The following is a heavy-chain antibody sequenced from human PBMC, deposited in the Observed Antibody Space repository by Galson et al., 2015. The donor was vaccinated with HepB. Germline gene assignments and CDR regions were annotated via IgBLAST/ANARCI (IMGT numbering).Heavy chain of an antibody. CDR1: GFTFSSYS. D-gene: IGHD6-13*01. CDR2: ISSSSSTT. J-gene: IGHJ4*02. Sequence: SLRLSCAASGFTFSSYSMNWVRQAPGKGLEWVSYISSSSSTTYYADSVKGRFTISRDNSKNTLYLQMSSLRAEDTAVYYCVKDFIAAAGTSPFADYWGQGTLVTVSS. V-gene: IGHV3-48*01. CDR3: VKDFIAAAGTSPFADY.